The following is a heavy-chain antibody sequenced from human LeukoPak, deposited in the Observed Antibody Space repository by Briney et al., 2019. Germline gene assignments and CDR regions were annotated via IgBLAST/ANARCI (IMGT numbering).Heavy chain of an antibody. Sequence: PSETVSLTCTVSGGSISSYYWSWMRQPAGKGLEWMGRIYTSGSTNYNPSLKSRVTMSVDTSKNQFSLKLSSVTAADTAVYYCARSPPSRYCSGGSCRNPNYYYYYYMDVWGKGTTVTISS. V-gene: IGHV4-4*07. CDR1: GGSISSYY. CDR2: IYTSGST. CDR3: ARSPPSRYCSGGSCRNPNYYYYYYMDV. J-gene: IGHJ6*03. D-gene: IGHD2-15*01.